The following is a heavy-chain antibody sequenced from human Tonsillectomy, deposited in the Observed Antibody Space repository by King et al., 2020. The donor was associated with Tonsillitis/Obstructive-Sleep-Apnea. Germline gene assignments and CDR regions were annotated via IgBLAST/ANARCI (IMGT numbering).Heavy chain of an antibody. CDR2: INHSGST. D-gene: IGHD2-2*01. J-gene: IGHJ6*03. CDR3: ARRYCSSTSCYSGEYYFYYYMDV. V-gene: IGHV4-34*01. CDR1: GGSFSGYY. Sequence: VQLQQWGAGLLKPSETLSLTCAVYGGSFSGYYWSWIRQPPGKGLEWIGEINHSGSTNYNPSLKSRVNISVDTSKNQIALKLSSVTAADTAVYYCARRYCSSTSCYSGEYYFYYYMDVWGKGTTVTVSS.